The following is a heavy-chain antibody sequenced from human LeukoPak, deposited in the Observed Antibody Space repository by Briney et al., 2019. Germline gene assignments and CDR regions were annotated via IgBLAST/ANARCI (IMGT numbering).Heavy chain of an antibody. V-gene: IGHV3-23*01. CDR1: GFTFSGYA. D-gene: IGHD5-12*01. Sequence: PGGSLRLSCAASGFTFSGYAMSWVRQAPGKGLEWVSAISGSGGSTYYADSVKGRFTISRDNSKNTLYLQMNSLRAEDTAVYYCARPPTKGYYYYGMDVWGQGTTVTVSS. J-gene: IGHJ6*02. CDR2: ISGSGGST. CDR3: ARPPTKGYYYYGMDV.